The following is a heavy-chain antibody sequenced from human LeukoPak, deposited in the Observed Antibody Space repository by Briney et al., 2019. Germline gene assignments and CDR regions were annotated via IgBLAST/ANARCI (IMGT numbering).Heavy chain of an antibody. CDR1: GGSFSGYY. Sequence: KSSETLSLTCAVYGGSFSGYYWSWIRQPPGKGLEWIGEINHSGSTNYNPSLKSRVTISVDTSKNQFSLKLSSVTAADTAVYYCARAPLYCSSTSCYRVSYYYYGMDVWGQGTTVTVSS. J-gene: IGHJ6*02. CDR3: ARAPLYCSSTSCYRVSYYYYGMDV. D-gene: IGHD2-2*02. V-gene: IGHV4-34*01. CDR2: INHSGST.